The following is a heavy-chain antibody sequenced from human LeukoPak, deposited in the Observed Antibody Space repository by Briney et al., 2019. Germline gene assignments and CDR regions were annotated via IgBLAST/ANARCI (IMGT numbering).Heavy chain of an antibody. CDR2: ISSSSSYI. D-gene: IGHD2-2*01. J-gene: IGHJ4*02. V-gene: IGHV3-21*01. CDR1: GFTFSSYS. Sequence: GSLRLSCAASGFTFSSYSMNWVRQAPGKGLEWVSSISSSSSYIYYADSVKGRFTISRDNAKNSLYLQMNSLRAEDTAVYYCARERDLKGVPAAYFDYWGQGTLVTVSP. CDR3: ARERDLKGVPAAYFDY.